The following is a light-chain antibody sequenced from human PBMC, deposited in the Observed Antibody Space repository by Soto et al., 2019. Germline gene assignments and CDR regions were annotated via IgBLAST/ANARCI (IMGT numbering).Light chain of an antibody. Sequence: EIVLTQSPGTLSLSPGEGATLSCRASRNVSTNYLAWYQQKLGQAPRLLIYGASSRATGIPDRFSGNGSGTDFTLTISTLEPEDFAVYYCHQYGSTPFTFGPGTKVDIK. CDR2: GAS. CDR1: RNVSTNY. V-gene: IGKV3-20*01. CDR3: HQYGSTPFT. J-gene: IGKJ3*01.